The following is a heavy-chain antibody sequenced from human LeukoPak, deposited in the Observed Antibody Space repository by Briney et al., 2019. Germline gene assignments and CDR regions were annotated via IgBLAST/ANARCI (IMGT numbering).Heavy chain of an antibody. CDR3: ARDNRYYGSGSYYTGY. J-gene: IGHJ4*02. CDR1: GGSVSSGSYY. CDR2: IYYSGST. V-gene: IGHV4-61*01. Sequence: SETLSLTCTVSGGSVSSGSYYWRWLRQPPGRGLEWFGYIYYSGSTNYNPSLKSRVTISIDTSKNQFSLKLNSVTAADTAVYYCARDNRYYGSGSYYTGYWGQGTLVTVSS. D-gene: IGHD3-10*01.